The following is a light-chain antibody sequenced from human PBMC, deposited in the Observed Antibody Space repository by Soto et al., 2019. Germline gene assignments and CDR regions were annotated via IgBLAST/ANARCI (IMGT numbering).Light chain of an antibody. CDR1: QGISSY. J-gene: IGKJ1*01. CDR2: AAS. Sequence: AIRMTQSPSSLSASTGDRVTITCRASQGISSYLAWYQQKPGKAPKLLIYAASTLQSGVPSRFSGSASGTDFTLTISCLQSEDFATYYCQQYYSYPGWTFGQGTKVEIK. CDR3: QQYYSYPGWT. V-gene: IGKV1-8*01.